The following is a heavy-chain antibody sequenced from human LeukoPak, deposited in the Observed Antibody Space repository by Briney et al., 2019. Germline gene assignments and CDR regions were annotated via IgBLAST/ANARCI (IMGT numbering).Heavy chain of an antibody. CDR3: ARARPSSGYYQFGY. J-gene: IGHJ4*02. CDR2: IYYSGST. Sequence: PSETLSLTCTVSGGSISSYYWSWIRQPPGKGLEWIGYIYYSGSTNYNPSLKSRVTISVDTSKNQFSLKLSSVTAADTAVYYCARARPSSGYYQFGYWGQGTLVTVSS. V-gene: IGHV4-59*01. CDR1: GGSISSYY. D-gene: IGHD3-22*01.